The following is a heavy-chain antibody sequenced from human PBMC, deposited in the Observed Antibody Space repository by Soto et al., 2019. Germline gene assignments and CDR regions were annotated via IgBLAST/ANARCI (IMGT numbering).Heavy chain of an antibody. Sequence: EVQLVESGGGLVQPGGSLRLSCAASGFTFSSYEVNWVRQAPGKGLEWVSYISSSGSTIYYADSVKGRFTISRDNAKNSLYLQMNSLRAEDTAVYYCAREGGPIVGAVSFDYWGQGTLVTVSS. CDR1: GFTFSSYE. D-gene: IGHD1-26*01. CDR3: AREGGPIVGAVSFDY. J-gene: IGHJ4*02. CDR2: ISSSGSTI. V-gene: IGHV3-48*03.